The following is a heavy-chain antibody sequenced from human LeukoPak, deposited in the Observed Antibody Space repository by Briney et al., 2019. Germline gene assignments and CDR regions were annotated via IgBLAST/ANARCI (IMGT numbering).Heavy chain of an antibody. CDR1: GFTFSSYA. CDR3: ARDGVGAAAGDYYYYYGMDV. V-gene: IGHV3-30-3*01. CDR2: ISYDGSNK. Sequence: GGPLRLSCAASGFTFSSYAMHWVRQAPGKGLEWVAVISYDGSNKYYADSVKGRFTISRDNSKNTLYLQMNSLRAEDTAVYYCARDGVGAAAGDYYYYYGMDVWGQGTTVTVSS. D-gene: IGHD6-13*01. J-gene: IGHJ6*02.